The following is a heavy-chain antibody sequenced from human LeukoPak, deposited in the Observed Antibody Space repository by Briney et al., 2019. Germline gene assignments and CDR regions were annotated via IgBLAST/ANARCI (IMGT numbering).Heavy chain of an antibody. Sequence: ASVKVSCKASGYTFTSYGISWVRQAPGQGLEWMGWISAYNGNTNYAQKLQGRVTMTTDTSTSTAYMELRSLRSDDTAVYYCARDTYCSSTSCVPFDYWGQGSLVTVSS. CDR1: GYTFTSYG. CDR3: ARDTYCSSTSCVPFDY. J-gene: IGHJ4*02. D-gene: IGHD2-2*01. CDR2: ISAYNGNT. V-gene: IGHV1-18*01.